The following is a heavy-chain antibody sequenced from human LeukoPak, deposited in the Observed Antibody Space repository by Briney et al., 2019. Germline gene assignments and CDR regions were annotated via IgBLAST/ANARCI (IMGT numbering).Heavy chain of an antibody. J-gene: IGHJ4*02. CDR3: TSDALLEYCTGNDCYHSDL. D-gene: IGHD2-8*02. Sequence: GGSLRLSCAASGFTFGNYWMHWVRQASGKGLVWVSSLNSDGSATSYADSVKGRFTISRDSAQNTVYLQMDSLRVEDTAVYYCTSDALLEYCTGNDCYHSDLWGQGTLVTVSS. CDR1: GFTFGNYW. CDR2: LNSDGSAT. V-gene: IGHV3-74*01.